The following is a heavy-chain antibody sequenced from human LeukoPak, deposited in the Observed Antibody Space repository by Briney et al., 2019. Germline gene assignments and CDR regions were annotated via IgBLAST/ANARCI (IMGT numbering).Heavy chain of an antibody. CDR2: ISGSGGST. J-gene: IGHJ6*02. CDR1: GFTFSSYA. V-gene: IGHV3-23*01. D-gene: IGHD4-17*01. Sequence: GGSLRLSCAASGFTFSSYAMSWVRQAPGKGLEWVSAISGSGGSTHYADSVKGRFTTSRDNSRNTLYLQMNSLRAEDTAVYYCAKNSYGDHYYYYGMDVWGQGTTVTVSS. CDR3: AKNSYGDHYYYYGMDV.